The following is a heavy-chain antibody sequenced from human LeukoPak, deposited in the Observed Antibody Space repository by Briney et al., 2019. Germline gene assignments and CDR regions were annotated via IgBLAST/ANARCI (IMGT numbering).Heavy chain of an antibody. D-gene: IGHD5-24*01. CDR2: FYVGGAT. V-gene: IGHV3-53*01. Sequence: PGGSLRLSCAVSGFSVTNNYMSWVRQAPGKGLEWVSVFYVGGATYYADSVKGRFTISRDNSENTLYLQMESLRAEDTAVYYCARGDGYNFFDYWGQGTLVTVSS. CDR3: ARGDGYNFFDY. J-gene: IGHJ4*02. CDR1: GFSVTNNY.